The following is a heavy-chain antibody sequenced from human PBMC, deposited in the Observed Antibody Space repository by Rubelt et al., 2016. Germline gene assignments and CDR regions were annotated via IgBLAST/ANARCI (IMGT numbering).Heavy chain of an antibody. V-gene: IGHV3-23*01. CDR3: AKDAMVRGVIINRWRPYYFDY. CDR1: GFTFSSYA. J-gene: IGHJ4*02. D-gene: IGHD3-10*01. CDR2: ISGSGGST. Sequence: GGSLRLSCAASGFTFSSYAMSWVRQAPGKGLEWVSAISGSGGSTYYADSVKGRFTISRDNSKNTLYLQMNSLRAEDTAVYYCAKDAMVRGVIINRWRPYYFDYWGQGTLVTVSS.